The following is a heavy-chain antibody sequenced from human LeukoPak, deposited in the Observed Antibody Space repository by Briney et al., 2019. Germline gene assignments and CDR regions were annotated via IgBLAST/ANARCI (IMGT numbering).Heavy chain of an antibody. CDR2: INRNGDST. CDR1: GVTFGDYG. J-gene: IGHJ4*02. CDR3: ARKGTGGELGGFDS. Sequence: GGSLRLSCAASGVTFGDYGMSWVRQAPGKGLECVSGINRNGDSTGYADFVKGRFTISRDNAKNSLYLQMNSLRVDDRALFHVARKGTGGELGGFDSWGQGTLVTVSS. V-gene: IGHV3-20*01. D-gene: IGHD1-26*01.